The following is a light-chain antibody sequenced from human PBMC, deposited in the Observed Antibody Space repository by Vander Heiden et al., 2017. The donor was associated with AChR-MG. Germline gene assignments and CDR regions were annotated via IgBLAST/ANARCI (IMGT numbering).Light chain of an antibody. Sequence: DIVMTQSPDTLAVSLGERPTITCKSSQSVLYSSNNKNYLAWYQQKPGQPPKLLIYWASTRESGVPDRFSGSGSGTDFTLTISSLQAEDVAVYYCQQYDSTPLTFGGGTKVEIK. CDR1: QSVLYSSNNKNY. CDR3: QQYDSTPLT. CDR2: WAS. J-gene: IGKJ4*01. V-gene: IGKV4-1*01.